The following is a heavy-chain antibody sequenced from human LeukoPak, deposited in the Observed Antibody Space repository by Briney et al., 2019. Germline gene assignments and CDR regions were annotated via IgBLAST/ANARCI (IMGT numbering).Heavy chain of an antibody. Sequence: PGGSLRLSCAASGFSLSNAYMSWVRQAPGKGLEWVGRIKSKTDGGKTDYTAPVKGRFTISRDESIHTLYLQMNSLKSDDTAVFYCTKGFCDWGQGTVVTVSS. CDR2: IKSKTDGGKT. V-gene: IGHV3-15*01. J-gene: IGHJ3*01. CDR3: TKGFCD. CDR1: GFSLSNAY.